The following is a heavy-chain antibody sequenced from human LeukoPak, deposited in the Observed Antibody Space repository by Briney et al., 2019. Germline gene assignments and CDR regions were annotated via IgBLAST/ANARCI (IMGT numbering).Heavy chain of an antibody. J-gene: IGHJ6*02. V-gene: IGHV3-11*01. CDR3: ARYGANYYYYGMDV. CDR1: GFTFNDYY. CDR2: ISSSGSTI. Sequence: GGSLRLSCAASGFTFNDYYISWIRQAPGKGLEWVSYISSSGSTIYYADSVKGRFTISRDNAKNSLYLQMNSLRAEDTAVYYCARYGANYYYYGMDVWGQGTTVTVSS. D-gene: IGHD3-10*01.